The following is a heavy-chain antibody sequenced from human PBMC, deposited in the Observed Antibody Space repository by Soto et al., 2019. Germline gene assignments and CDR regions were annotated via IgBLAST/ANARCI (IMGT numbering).Heavy chain of an antibody. CDR1: GFTFSSYA. CDR2: ISYDGSNK. CDR3: ARGDDYCSGGSCYSNY. V-gene: IGHV3-30-3*01. D-gene: IGHD2-15*01. Sequence: QVQLVESGGGVVQPGRSLRLSCAASGFTFSSYAMHWVRQAPGKGLEWVAVISYDGSNKYYADSVKGRFTISRDNSKNTLYLQMNSLRAEDTAVYYCARGDDYCSGGSCYSNYWGQGTLVTVSS. J-gene: IGHJ4*02.